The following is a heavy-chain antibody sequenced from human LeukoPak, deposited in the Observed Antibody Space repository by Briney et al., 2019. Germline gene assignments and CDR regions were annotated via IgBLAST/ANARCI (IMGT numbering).Heavy chain of an antibody. J-gene: IGHJ3*02. CDR3: AKWMVRRDFWSGAFDI. Sequence: GGSLRLSCAASGFTFSTYGMHWVRQAPGKGLEWVAVISYDGGNKYYADSVKGRFTISRDNSKNTLFLQMNSLRGEDTAIYYCAKWMVRRDFWSGAFDIWGQGTMVTV. D-gene: IGHD3-3*01. V-gene: IGHV3-30*18. CDR2: ISYDGGNK. CDR1: GFTFSTYG.